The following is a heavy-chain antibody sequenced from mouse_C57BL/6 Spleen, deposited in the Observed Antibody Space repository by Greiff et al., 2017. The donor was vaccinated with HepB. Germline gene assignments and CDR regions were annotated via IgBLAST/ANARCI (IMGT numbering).Heavy chain of an antibody. CDR3: ASWDYDYHVDY. CDR2: IDPSDSET. V-gene: IGHV1-52*01. D-gene: IGHD2-4*01. J-gene: IGHJ2*01. Sequence: QVQLQQPGAELVRPGSSVKLSCKASGYTFTSYWMHWVKQRPIQGLEWIGNIDPSDSETHYNQKFKDKATLTVDKSSSTAYMQLSSLTSEDSAVYYCASWDYDYHVDYWGQGTTLTVSS. CDR1: GYTFTSYW.